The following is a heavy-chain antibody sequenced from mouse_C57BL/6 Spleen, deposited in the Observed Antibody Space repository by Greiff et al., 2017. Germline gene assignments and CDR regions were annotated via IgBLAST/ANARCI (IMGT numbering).Heavy chain of an antibody. CDR2: ILPGSGST. Sequence: VQLQESGPELVKPGASVKISCKATGYTFTGYWIEWVKQRPGHGLEWIGEILPGSGSTNYTEKFKGKATFTADTSSNTAYMQLSSLTTADSAIDYCARRYDGYGFDYGGQGTTLTVSA. CDR1: GYTFTGYW. D-gene: IGHD2-3*01. J-gene: IGHJ2*01. V-gene: IGHV1-9*01. CDR3: ARRYDGYGFDY.